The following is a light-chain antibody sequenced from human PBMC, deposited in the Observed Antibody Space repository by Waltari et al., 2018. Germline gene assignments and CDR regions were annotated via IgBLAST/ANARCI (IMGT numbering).Light chain of an antibody. CDR2: RAS. Sequence: DIQMTQSPSSLSASVGDRVTITCRASQGISNWLAWYQQKPGKAPKVLIYRASNLETGVPSRFSGSGYGTDFTLTISSLQPEDIATYYCQQHDNSPPLTFGGGTKVEIK. CDR3: QQHDNSPPLT. CDR1: QGISNW. V-gene: IGKV1-33*01. J-gene: IGKJ4*01.